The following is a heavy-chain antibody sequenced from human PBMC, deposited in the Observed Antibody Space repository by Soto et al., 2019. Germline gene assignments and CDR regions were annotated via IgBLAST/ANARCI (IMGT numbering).Heavy chain of an antibody. D-gene: IGHD3-10*01. CDR1: GFTFSSYE. J-gene: IGHJ4*02. Sequence: PGGSLRLPCAASGFTFSSYEMNWVRQAPGKGLEWVSYISSSGSAINHADSVKGRFTISRDNAKNSPYLQMNSLRAEDTAVYYCARGGLHYYGSGSYHPFDYWGQGALVTVSS. CDR2: ISSSGSAI. V-gene: IGHV3-48*03. CDR3: ARGGLHYYGSGSYHPFDY.